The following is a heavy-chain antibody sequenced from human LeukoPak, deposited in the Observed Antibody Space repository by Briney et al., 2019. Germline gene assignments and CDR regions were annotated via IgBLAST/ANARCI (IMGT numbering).Heavy chain of an antibody. D-gene: IGHD4-17*01. CDR2: ISYDGSNK. Sequence: GRSLRLSCAASGFTFSSYGMHWVRQAPGKGLEWVAVISYDGSNKYYADSVKGRFTISRENAKNSLYLQMNSLRAGDTAVYYCAREGYGDYALDYWGQGTLVTVSS. V-gene: IGHV3-30*03. CDR1: GFTFSSYG. J-gene: IGHJ4*02. CDR3: AREGYGDYALDY.